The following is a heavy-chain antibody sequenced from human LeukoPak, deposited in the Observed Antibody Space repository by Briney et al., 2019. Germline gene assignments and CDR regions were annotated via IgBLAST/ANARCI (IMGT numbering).Heavy chain of an antibody. CDR2: IYYSGST. CDR1: GGTISSYY. J-gene: IGHJ6*02. V-gene: IGHV4-59*08. Sequence: SETLSLTCTVSGGTISSYYWSWIRQPPGKGLEWIGYIYYSGSTNYNPSPKSRVTISVDTSKNQFSLKLSSVTAADTAVYYCARMRYEDYYDNSANRYYYYGMDVWGQGTTVTVSS. CDR3: ARMRYEDYYDNSANRYYYYGMDV. D-gene: IGHD3-22*01.